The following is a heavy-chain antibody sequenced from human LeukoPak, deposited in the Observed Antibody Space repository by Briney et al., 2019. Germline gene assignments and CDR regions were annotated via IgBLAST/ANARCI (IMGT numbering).Heavy chain of an antibody. CDR3: ASTPLYDFWSGYYTS. J-gene: IGHJ5*02. V-gene: IGHV1-2*02. CDR1: GYTFTGYY. CDR2: INPNSGGT. Sequence: GASVKVSCKASGYTFTGYYMHWVRQAPGQGLEWMGWINPNSGGTNYAQKFQGRVTMTRDTSISTAYMELSRLRSDDTAVYYCASTPLYDFWSGYYTSWGQGNLVTVSS. D-gene: IGHD3-3*01.